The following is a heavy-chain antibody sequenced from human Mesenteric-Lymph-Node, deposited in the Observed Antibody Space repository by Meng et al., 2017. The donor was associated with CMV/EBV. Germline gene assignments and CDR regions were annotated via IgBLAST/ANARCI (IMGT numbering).Heavy chain of an antibody. Sequence: SETLSPTCTVSGGSISSYYWSWIRQPPGKGLEWIGYNYYSGSTNYNPSLKSRVTISVDTSKNQFSLKLSSVTAADTAVYYCVREDLVRGYDYWGQGALVTVSS. J-gene: IGHJ4*02. CDR3: VREDLVRGYDY. CDR1: GGSISSYY. D-gene: IGHD3-16*01. V-gene: IGHV4-59*01. CDR2: NYYSGST.